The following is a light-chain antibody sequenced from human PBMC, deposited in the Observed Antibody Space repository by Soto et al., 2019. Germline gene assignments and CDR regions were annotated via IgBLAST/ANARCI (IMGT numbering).Light chain of an antibody. V-gene: IGLV1-44*01. Sequence: HSVLTQPPSASGTPGQRVTISCSGSSSNIGSNTVNWYQQLPGTAPKLLIYSNNQRPSGVPDRFSGSKSGTSASLAISGLQSEDEADYYCAAWDDSLNGVFGGGTKVTVL. CDR1: SSNIGSNT. CDR3: AAWDDSLNGV. J-gene: IGLJ2*01. CDR2: SNN.